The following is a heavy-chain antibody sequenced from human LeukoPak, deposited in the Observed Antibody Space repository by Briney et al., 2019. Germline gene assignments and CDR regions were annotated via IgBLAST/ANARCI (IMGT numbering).Heavy chain of an antibody. V-gene: IGHV4-61*02. Sequence: SQTPSLTCTVSGGSISSGSYYWSWIRQPAGKGLEWIGRIYTSGSTNYNPSLKSRVTISVDTSKNQFSLKLSSVTAADTAVYYCAREGYDFWTRNWFDPWGQGTLVTVSS. CDR2: IYTSGST. D-gene: IGHD3-3*01. CDR3: AREGYDFWTRNWFDP. J-gene: IGHJ5*02. CDR1: GGSISSGSYY.